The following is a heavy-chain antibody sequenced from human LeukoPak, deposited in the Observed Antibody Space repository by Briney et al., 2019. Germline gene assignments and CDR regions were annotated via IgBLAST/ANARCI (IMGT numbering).Heavy chain of an antibody. CDR2: INPNSGGT. CDR1: GYTFTGYY. CDR3: AREVAYDSSARYFDY. D-gene: IGHD3-22*01. Sequence: GASVKVSCKASGYTFTGYYMHWVRQAPGQGLEWMGWINPNSGGTNYAQKFQGRVTMTRDTSISTAYMELSRLRSDDTAVYYCAREVAYDSSARYFDYWGQGTLVTVSS. V-gene: IGHV1-2*02. J-gene: IGHJ4*02.